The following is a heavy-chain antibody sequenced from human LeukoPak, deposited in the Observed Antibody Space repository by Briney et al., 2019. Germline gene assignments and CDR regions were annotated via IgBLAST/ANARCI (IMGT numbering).Heavy chain of an antibody. CDR2: IYSGGST. V-gene: IGHV3-66*01. Sequence: GGSLRLSCAASGFTVSSNYMSWVRQAPGKGLEWVSVIYSGGSTYYADSVKGRFTISRDNAKNSLYLQMNSLRAEDTAVYYCARARTMYSSGWYQVVNFDYWGQGTLVTVSS. D-gene: IGHD6-19*01. CDR1: GFTVSSNY. J-gene: IGHJ4*02. CDR3: ARARTMYSSGWYQVVNFDY.